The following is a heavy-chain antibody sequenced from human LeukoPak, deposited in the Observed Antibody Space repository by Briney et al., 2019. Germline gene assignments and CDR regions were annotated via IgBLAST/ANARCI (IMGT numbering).Heavy chain of an antibody. J-gene: IGHJ4*02. Sequence: GGSLRLSCAASGFTFNSYGMNWVRQAPGKGLEWVSYISSSSSTIYYADSVKGRFTISRDNAKNSLYLQMNSLRAEDTAVYYCARDRSYYGSGSFWDYWGQGTLVTVSS. D-gene: IGHD3-10*01. V-gene: IGHV3-48*01. CDR1: GFTFNSYG. CDR2: ISSSSSTI. CDR3: ARDRSYYGSGSFWDY.